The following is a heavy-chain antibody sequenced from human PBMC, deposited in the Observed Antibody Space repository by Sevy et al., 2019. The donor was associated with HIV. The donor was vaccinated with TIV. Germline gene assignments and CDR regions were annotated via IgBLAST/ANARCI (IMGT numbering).Heavy chain of an antibody. CDR3: ARVGYYYGSGATYYGMDV. V-gene: IGHV6-1*01. J-gene: IGHJ6*02. D-gene: IGHD3-10*01. Sequence: SQTLSLTCAISGDSVSSNSAAWNWIRQSPSRGLEWLGRTYYRSKWYNDYAVSVKSRITNNPDTSKNQFSLQLNSVTPEETAVYYCARVGYYYGSGATYYGMDVWGQGTTVTVSS. CDR2: TYYRSKWYN. CDR1: GDSVSSNSAA.